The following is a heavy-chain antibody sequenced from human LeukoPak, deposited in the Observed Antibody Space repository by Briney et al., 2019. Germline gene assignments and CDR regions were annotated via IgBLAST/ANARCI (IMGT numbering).Heavy chain of an antibody. Sequence: PGGSLRLSCAAFGFTFTAYSINWVRQAPGKGLEWVSYISRDSSTIYYADSVKGRFTISRDNAKNSLHLQMNRLRAEDTAVYYCVRVSRGFGELYGVSGYYGMDVWGQGTTVTVSS. CDR2: ISRDSSTI. CDR1: GFTFTAYS. V-gene: IGHV3-48*04. CDR3: VRVSRGFGELYGVSGYYGMDV. J-gene: IGHJ6*02. D-gene: IGHD3-10*01.